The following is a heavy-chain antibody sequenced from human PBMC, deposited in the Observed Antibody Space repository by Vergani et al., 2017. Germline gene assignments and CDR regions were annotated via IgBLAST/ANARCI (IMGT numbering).Heavy chain of an antibody. CDR2: ISSSGSTI. D-gene: IGHD6-13*01. J-gene: IGHJ6*02. Sequence: EVQLVESGGGLVQPGGSLRLSCAASGFTFSSYEMNWVRQAPGKGLEWVSYISSSGSTIYYADSVKGRFTISRDNAKNSLYLQMNSLRAEDTAVYYWARDRGGSSWDDSLDYYYYYGMDVWGQGTTVTVSS. CDR3: ARDRGGSSWDDSLDYYYYYGMDV. V-gene: IGHV3-48*03. CDR1: GFTFSSYE.